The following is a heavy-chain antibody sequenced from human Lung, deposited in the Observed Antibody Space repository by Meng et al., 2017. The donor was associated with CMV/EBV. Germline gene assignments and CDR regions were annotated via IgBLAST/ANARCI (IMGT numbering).Heavy chain of an antibody. D-gene: IGHD2-15*01. J-gene: IGHJ4*02. V-gene: IGHV1-18*01. Sequence: QVRLLQSGPEVQKPGASVRVSCKASGYTFGSYGICWVRQAPGQGLEWMGWFVNYVDTYPAPKFQGRVTMTTDTHTNTAFMELRSLTSDDTAVYYCASGTPGRSYCDYWGQGTLVTVSS. CDR2: FVNYVDT. CDR1: GYTFGSYG. CDR3: ASGTPGRSYCDY.